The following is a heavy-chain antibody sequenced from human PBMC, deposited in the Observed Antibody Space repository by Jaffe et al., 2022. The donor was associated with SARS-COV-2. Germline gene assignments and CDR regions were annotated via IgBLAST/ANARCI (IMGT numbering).Heavy chain of an antibody. CDR1: GFTFSSYA. J-gene: IGHJ4*02. D-gene: IGHD3-10*01. CDR2: ISSSGYTT. Sequence: EVQLLESGGGLVQPGGSLRLSCAASGFTFSSYAMSWVRQAPGKGLEWVSTISSSGYTTYYPDSVKGRFTISRDNSKNTLYLQMNSLRAEDTAVYYCAKDDGSGSYNDYWGQGTLVTVSS. CDR3: AKDDGSGSYNDY. V-gene: IGHV3-23*01.